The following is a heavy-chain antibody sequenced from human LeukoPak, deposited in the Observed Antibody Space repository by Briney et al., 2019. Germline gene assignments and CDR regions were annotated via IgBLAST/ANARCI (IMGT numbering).Heavy chain of an antibody. CDR3: AKVLLARAYYYGMDV. CDR2: ISGSGAST. D-gene: IGHD2-15*01. V-gene: IGHV3-23*01. CDR1: GFTFGTYA. J-gene: IGHJ6*02. Sequence: PGGSLRLSCAASGFTFGTYAMTWVRQAPGKGLEWVSVISGSGASTNYADSVKGRFTISRDNSKNTLYLQMNSLGVEDTAVYYCAKVLLARAYYYGMDVWGQGTTVTVSS.